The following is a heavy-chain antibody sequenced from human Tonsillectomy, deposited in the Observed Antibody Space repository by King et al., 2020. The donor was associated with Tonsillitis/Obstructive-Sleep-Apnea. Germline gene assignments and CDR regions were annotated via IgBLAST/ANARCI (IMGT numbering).Heavy chain of an antibody. Sequence: VQLVESGGGLVQPGGSLRLSCAASGFTFSSYWMHWVRQAPGKGLVWVSRIHSDGSSTNYADSVKGRFTVSCDNAKNTVYLQMNSLRAEDTAVYYCARKNSSSSGRSYDYWGQGTLVTVSS. CDR3: ARKNSSSSGRSYDY. CDR1: GFTFSSYW. CDR2: IHSDGSST. V-gene: IGHV3-74*01. J-gene: IGHJ4*02. D-gene: IGHD6-6*01.